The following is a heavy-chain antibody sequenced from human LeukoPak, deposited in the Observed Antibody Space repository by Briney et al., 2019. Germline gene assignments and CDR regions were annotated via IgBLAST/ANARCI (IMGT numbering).Heavy chain of an antibody. Sequence: AAVKDSRKASGYTFTSYRSSRVRRPPAQGLEWMGLISAYNGNTNYAQKLQGRVTMTTDTSTSTAYRELRSLRSGDTAVYYCARDRGRYFDWLLSDWGQGTLVTVSS. D-gene: IGHD3-9*01. J-gene: IGHJ4*02. CDR2: ISAYNGNT. V-gene: IGHV1-18*01. CDR3: ARDRGRYFDWLLSD. CDR1: GYTFTSYR.